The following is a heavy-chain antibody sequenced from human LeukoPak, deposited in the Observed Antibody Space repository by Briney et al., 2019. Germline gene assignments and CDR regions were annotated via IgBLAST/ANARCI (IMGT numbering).Heavy chain of an antibody. J-gene: IGHJ4*02. CDR2: IYTSGIT. V-gene: IGHV4-61*02. CDR3: ARVRWELLPHEYYFDY. CDR1: GGSVSSVSSY. Sequence: SETLSLTCTVSGGSVSSVSSYWSWVRQPAGKGLEWIGRIYTSGITDYNPSLKSRVTISLDTSKNQFSLNLTSVTAADTAVYYCARVRWELLPHEYYFDYWGQGTLVTVSS. D-gene: IGHD1-26*01.